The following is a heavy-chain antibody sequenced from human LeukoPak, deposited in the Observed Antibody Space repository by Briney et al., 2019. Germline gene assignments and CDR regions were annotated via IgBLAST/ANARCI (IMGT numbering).Heavy chain of an antibody. D-gene: IGHD1-26*01. J-gene: IGHJ4*02. CDR1: GYTFTSYD. V-gene: IGHV1-8*03. CDR2: MNPNSGNT. CDR3: ARVLGAARLVD. Sequence: GASVKVSRKASGYTFTSYDINWVRQATGQGLEWMGWMNPNSGNTGYAQKFQGRVTITRNTSISTAYMELSSLRSEDTAVYYCARVLGAARLVDWGQGTLVTVSS.